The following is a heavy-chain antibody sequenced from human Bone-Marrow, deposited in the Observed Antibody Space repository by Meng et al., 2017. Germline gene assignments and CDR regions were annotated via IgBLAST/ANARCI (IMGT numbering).Heavy chain of an antibody. D-gene: IGHD7-27*01. CDR1: GFTFNKSP. CDR2: ISGDSETT. V-gene: IGHV3-23*04. J-gene: IGHJ4*02. Sequence: VELVESGGGVVQPGRSLRLSCAASGFTFNKSPLSWVRQAPGKGLEWVSGISGDSETTNYADSVRGRFTVSRDTSKSTLYLQMDNLRADDTALYFCAKVNWGSSLDNSWGQGTLVTVSS. CDR3: AKVNWGSSLDNS.